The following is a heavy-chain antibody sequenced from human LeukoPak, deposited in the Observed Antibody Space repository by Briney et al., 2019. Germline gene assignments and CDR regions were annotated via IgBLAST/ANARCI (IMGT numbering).Heavy chain of an antibody. D-gene: IGHD1-26*01. CDR2: IYPGDSDT. CDR3: ARHETRSGSYGGDNWFDP. J-gene: IGHJ5*02. Sequence: GESLKISCKGSGDSFTSYWIGWVRQMPGKGLEWMGIIYPGDSDTRYSPSFQGQVTISADQSLSTAYLQWSSLKASDTAMYYCARHETRSGSYGGDNWFDPWGQGTLVTVSS. CDR1: GDSFTSYW. V-gene: IGHV5-51*01.